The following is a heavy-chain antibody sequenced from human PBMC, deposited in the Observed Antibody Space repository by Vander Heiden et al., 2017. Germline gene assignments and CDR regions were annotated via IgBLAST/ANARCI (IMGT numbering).Heavy chain of an antibody. D-gene: IGHD2-21*02. Sequence: QVQLAESGGGVVEPGRSLRISCTTTGFTFKSFGMHWSRQAAGKGLEWVAVIWNDGTTKYYADSVKGRFTISRDNSRNTVFLQMNSLRDEDTAVYYCARGDLAHLGPGTLVTVSS. CDR3: ARGDLAH. J-gene: IGHJ4*02. CDR1: GFTFKSFG. V-gene: IGHV3-33*01. CDR2: IWNDGTTK.